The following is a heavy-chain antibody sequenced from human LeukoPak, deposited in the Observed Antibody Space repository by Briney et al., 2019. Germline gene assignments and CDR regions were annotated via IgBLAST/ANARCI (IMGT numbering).Heavy chain of an antibody. D-gene: IGHD3-22*01. CDR1: GGSISSYY. CDR2: INHSGST. J-gene: IGHJ5*02. Sequence: SETLSLTCTVSGGSISSYYWSWIRQPPGKGLEWIGEINHSGSTNYNPSLKSRVTISVDTSKNQFSLKLSSVTAADTAVYYCARGLYYYDSSGYNPWGQGTLVTVSS. CDR3: ARGLYYYDSSGYNP. V-gene: IGHV4-34*01.